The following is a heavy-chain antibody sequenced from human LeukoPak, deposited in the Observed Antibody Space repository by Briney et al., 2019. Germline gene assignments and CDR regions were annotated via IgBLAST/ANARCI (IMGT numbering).Heavy chain of an antibody. CDR2: IRSKANSYAT. CDR1: GFTFSGSA. V-gene: IGHV3-73*01. D-gene: IGHD1-1*01. J-gene: IGHJ4*02. CDR3: ASGLSVRRSNNTPVDY. Sequence: PGGSLRLSCAASGFTFSGSAMHWVRQASGKGLEWVGRIRSKANSYATEYAASVKGRFTISRDDSKNTAYLQMNSLKTEDTAVYYCASGLSVRRSNNTPVDYWGQGTLVTVSS.